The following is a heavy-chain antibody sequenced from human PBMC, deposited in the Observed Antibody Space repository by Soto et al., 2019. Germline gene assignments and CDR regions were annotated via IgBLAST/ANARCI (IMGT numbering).Heavy chain of an antibody. CDR1: GGTFSSYA. Sequence: ASVKVSCTASGGTFSSYAISWVRQAPGQGLEWMGGIIPIFGTANYAQKFQGRVTITADESTSTAYMELSSLRSEDTAVYYCARHVPAAGYYYGMDVWGQGTTVTVSS. CDR3: ARHVPAAGYYYGMDV. V-gene: IGHV1-69*13. CDR2: IIPIFGTA. J-gene: IGHJ6*02. D-gene: IGHD2-2*01.